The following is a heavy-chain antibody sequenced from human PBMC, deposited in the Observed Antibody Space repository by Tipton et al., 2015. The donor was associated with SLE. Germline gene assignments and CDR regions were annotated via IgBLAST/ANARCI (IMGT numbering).Heavy chain of an antibody. D-gene: IGHD2-21*02. V-gene: IGHV4-4*08. CDR3: ARGDNNSWRLRL. CDR2: IYMDGST. J-gene: IGHJ4*02. Sequence: TLSLTCIVSGVSISNFYWNWFRQSPKKGLEWIGSIYMDGSTHYNPSFKSRVTISVDTSKNQFSLKWSSVSASDTAVYYCARGDNNSWRLRLWGQGTLVTVSS. CDR1: GVSISNFY.